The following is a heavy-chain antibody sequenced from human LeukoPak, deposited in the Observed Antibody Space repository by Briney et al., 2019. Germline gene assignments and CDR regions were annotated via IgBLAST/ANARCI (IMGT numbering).Heavy chain of an antibody. CDR1: GFTFSNYG. CDR2: ISYEESDK. D-gene: IGHD2-15*01. CDR3: AKGVVAATNAAYYGMDA. Sequence: PGGSLRLSCAASGFTFSNYGMHWVRQAPGKGLKWVAVISYEESDKNYADSVKGRFTISRDNSKNTLYLQMNILRPEDTAVYYCAKGVVAATNAAYYGMDAWGQGTTVTVSS. V-gene: IGHV3-30*18. J-gene: IGHJ6*02.